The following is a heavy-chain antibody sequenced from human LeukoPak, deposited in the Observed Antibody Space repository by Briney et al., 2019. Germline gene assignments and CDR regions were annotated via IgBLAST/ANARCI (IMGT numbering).Heavy chain of an antibody. V-gene: IGHV4-59*01. CDR3: ARLGGWLQLSAFDI. D-gene: IGHD5-24*01. CDR1: GGSISSYY. CDR2: IHSSGSP. Sequence: KPSETLSLTCTVSGGSISSYYWSWIRQPAGSQPEWVGYIHSSGSPNYNPALKSRVTISIDTSRNQFSLKLSSVTAADTAVYYCARLGGWLQLSAFDIWGQGTMVAVSS. J-gene: IGHJ3*02.